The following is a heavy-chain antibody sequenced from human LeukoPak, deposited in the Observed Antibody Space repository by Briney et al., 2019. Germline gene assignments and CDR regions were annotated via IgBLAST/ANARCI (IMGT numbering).Heavy chain of an antibody. CDR3: ASSRYDSSGYYGIIGY. V-gene: IGHV3-21*01. CDR1: GFTFSSYS. CDR2: VSRSSSYK. J-gene: IGHJ4*02. D-gene: IGHD3-22*01. Sequence: GGSLRLSCAASGFTFSSYSMNWVRQAPGKGLEWVSSVSRSSSYKYYADSVKGRFTISRDNAKNSLYLQMNSLGAEDTAVYYCASSRYDSSGYYGIIGYWGQGTLVTVSS.